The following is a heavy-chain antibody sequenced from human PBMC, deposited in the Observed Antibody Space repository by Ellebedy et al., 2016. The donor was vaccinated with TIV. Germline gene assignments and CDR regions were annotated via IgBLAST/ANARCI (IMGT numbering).Heavy chain of an antibody. CDR3: ARGTGSHPSALDY. V-gene: IGHV3-74*01. J-gene: IGHJ4*02. CDR1: GFTFTQYW. Sequence: GESLKISCAASGFTFTQYWLHWVRQAPGKGPVWVSRINSDGSSTTYADSVKGRFTISRDNAKNTLYLQMNSLRAEDTAVYYCARGTGSHPSALDYWGQGTLVTVSS. CDR2: INSDGSST. D-gene: IGHD1-26*01.